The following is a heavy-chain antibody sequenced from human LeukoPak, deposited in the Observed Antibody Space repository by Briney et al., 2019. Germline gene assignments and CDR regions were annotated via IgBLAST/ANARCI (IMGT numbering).Heavy chain of an antibody. Sequence: PGGSLRLSCAASGFTFSSAAMTWVRQAPGKGLEWVSTITGSDDATYYADSAKGRFTISRDFSRNTVGLQMNSLRTEDTAIYYCAKGPQLYSGYHPDYWGQGTLVTVSS. V-gene: IGHV3-23*01. CDR1: GFTFSSAA. CDR2: ITGSDDAT. CDR3: AKGPQLYSGYHPDY. D-gene: IGHD5-12*01. J-gene: IGHJ4*02.